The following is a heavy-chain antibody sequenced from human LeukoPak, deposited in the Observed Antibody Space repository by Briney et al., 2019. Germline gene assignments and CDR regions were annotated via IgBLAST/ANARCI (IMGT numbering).Heavy chain of an antibody. CDR1: GYTFTSYD. CDR3: ARYAYGSGSYYQKPFDY. V-gene: IGHV1-8*01. CDR2: MSPDSGNT. D-gene: IGHD3-10*01. J-gene: IGHJ4*01. Sequence: ASVKVSCKASGYTFTSYDINWVRQATGQGLEWMGWMSPDSGNTGYAQKFQGRVTMTRNTSISTAYMEPSSLTSDDTAVYYCARYAYGSGSYYQKPFDYWGQGTLVTVSS.